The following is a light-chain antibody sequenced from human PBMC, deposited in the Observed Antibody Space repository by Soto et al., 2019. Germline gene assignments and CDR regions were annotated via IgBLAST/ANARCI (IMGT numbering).Light chain of an antibody. V-gene: IGKV1-5*03. CDR2: RAS. CDR3: AGLDYLPNS. Sequence: QVSQSPFALSLPLQDRCTSTCRASQTVSGWLAWYQQKPGKAPRLLIYRASTLKSGVPSRYSGSGSGTEFTLIISYLQAEDGVTDRSAGLDYLPNSLGEG. J-gene: IGKJ2*03. CDR1: QTVSGW.